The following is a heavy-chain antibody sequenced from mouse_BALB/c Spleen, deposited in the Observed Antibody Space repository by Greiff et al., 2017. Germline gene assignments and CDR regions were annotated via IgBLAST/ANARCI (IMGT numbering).Heavy chain of an antibody. CDR1: GFSLTSYG. CDR3: ARSSTVVATGFDY. V-gene: IGHV2-9*02. J-gene: IGHJ2*01. CDR2: IWAGGST. D-gene: IGHD1-1*01. Sequence: VQRVESGPGLVAPSQSLSITCTVSGFSLTSYGVHWVRQPPGKGLEWLGVIWAGGSTNYNSALMSRLSISKDNSKSQVFLKMNSLQTDDTAMYYCARSSTVVATGFDYWGQGTTLTVSS.